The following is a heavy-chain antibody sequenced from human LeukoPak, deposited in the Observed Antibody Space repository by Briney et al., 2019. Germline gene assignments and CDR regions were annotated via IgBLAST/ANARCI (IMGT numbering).Heavy chain of an antibody. Sequence: ASVKVSCKVSEYTLAGLSVHWVRLAPGKGLDWMGGFDPEDVDTIYAQKFEGRVTMTEDTSTDTAYLELSSLRSEDTAVYYCATILLSKKRYYDFWTSAFDFWGQGTLVTVSS. CDR3: ATILLSKKRYYDFWTSAFDF. V-gene: IGHV1-24*01. J-gene: IGHJ3*01. CDR2: FDPEDVDT. D-gene: IGHD3-3*01. CDR1: EYTLAGLS.